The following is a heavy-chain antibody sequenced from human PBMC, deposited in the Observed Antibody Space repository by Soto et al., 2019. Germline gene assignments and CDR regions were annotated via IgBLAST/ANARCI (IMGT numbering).Heavy chain of an antibody. Sequence: QVQLVQSGAEVKKPGASVKVSCKASGYTFTSYYMHWVRQAPGQGLEWMGIINPSGGSTSYAQKFQGRVTXXRXTXXSTVYMELSSLRSEDTAVYYCARSAYCGGDCSFDYWGQGTLVTVSS. J-gene: IGHJ4*02. CDR3: ARSAYCGGDCSFDY. CDR1: GYTFTSYY. V-gene: IGHV1-46*01. D-gene: IGHD2-21*02. CDR2: INPSGGST.